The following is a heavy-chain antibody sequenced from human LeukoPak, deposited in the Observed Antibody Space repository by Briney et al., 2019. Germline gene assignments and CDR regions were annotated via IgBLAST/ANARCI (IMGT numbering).Heavy chain of an antibody. V-gene: IGHV4-39*01. CDR1: GDSIGSSSYY. CDR2: IYYSGST. Sequence: SETLSLTHTASGDSIGSSSYYWAWIGQPPGKWLEWIGSIYYSGSTYYTPSLKSRVTISVETSKSKFSLKVSSVTAADTAVYYCARQTWIELWHFDYWGQGALVTVSS. J-gene: IGHJ4*02. D-gene: IGHD5-18*01. CDR3: ARQTWIELWHFDY.